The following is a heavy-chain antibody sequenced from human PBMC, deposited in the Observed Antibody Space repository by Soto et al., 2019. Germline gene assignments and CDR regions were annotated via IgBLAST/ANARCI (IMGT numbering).Heavy chain of an antibody. CDR3: AIDLWWYTH. D-gene: IGHD2-15*01. CDR1: GFTFSDHA. V-gene: IGHV3-23*01. J-gene: IGHJ4*02. CDR2: ISGGGSGA. Sequence: EVQLLESGGGLVQPGGSLRLSCTASGFTFSDHAMTWVRQAPGKGLEWVSGISGGGSGAYYADSVKGRFTVSRANSKNTLFLQMDSLRAEHTAVYYCAIDLWWYTHWGQGTLVTVSS.